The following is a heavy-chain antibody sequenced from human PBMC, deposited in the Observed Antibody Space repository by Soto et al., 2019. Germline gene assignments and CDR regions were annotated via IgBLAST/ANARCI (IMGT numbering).Heavy chain of an antibody. CDR3: ATVNSNRYFNWFDP. CDR1: GGSISTFY. CDR2: VYYTGDT. Sequence: SETLSLTCTVPGGSISTFYWSWIRQPPGKGLEWIGYVYYTGDTNYNPSLKSRVTMSIDTSENQFSLKLRSVTAADTAVYYCATVNSNRYFNWFDPWGQGALVTVSS. D-gene: IGHD6-25*01. J-gene: IGHJ5*02. V-gene: IGHV4-59*01.